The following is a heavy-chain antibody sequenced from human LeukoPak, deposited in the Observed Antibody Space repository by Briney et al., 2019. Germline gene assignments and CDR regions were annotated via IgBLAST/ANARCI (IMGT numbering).Heavy chain of an antibody. Sequence: GGSLRLSCAASGFTFSSYSMNWVRQAPGKGLEWVSYISSSSSTIYYADSVKGRFTISRDNAKNSLYLQMNSLRAEDTAVYYCARDSTYYDYVWGSYRDRGIGYWGQGTLVTVSS. CDR3: ARDSTYYDYVWGSYRDRGIGY. CDR2: ISSSSSTI. J-gene: IGHJ4*02. V-gene: IGHV3-48*01. CDR1: GFTFSSYS. D-gene: IGHD3-16*02.